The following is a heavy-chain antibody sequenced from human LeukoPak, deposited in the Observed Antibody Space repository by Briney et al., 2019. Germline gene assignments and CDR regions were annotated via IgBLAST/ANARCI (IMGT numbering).Heavy chain of an antibody. D-gene: IGHD6-6*01. J-gene: IGHJ6*03. CDR1: GYTFTSYC. Sequence: ASVKVSCKASGYTFTSYCISRVRQAPGQGLEWMGWISAYNGNTNYAQKLQGRVTMTTDTSTSTAYMELRSLRSDDTAVYYCASPSSSPADDYYYYMDVWGKGTTVTVSS. CDR3: ASPSSSPADDYYYYMDV. CDR2: ISAYNGNT. V-gene: IGHV1-18*01.